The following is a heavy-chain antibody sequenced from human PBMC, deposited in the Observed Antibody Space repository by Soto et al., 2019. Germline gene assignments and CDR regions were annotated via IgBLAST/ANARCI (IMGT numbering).Heavy chain of an antibody. CDR2: ISYDGSNK. D-gene: IGHD6-13*01. V-gene: IGHV3-30-3*01. CDR3: AIDSARGSSSWLYYYYYGMDV. J-gene: IGHJ6*02. Sequence: GGSLRLSCAASGFTFSSYAMHWVRQAPGKGLEWVAVISYDGSNKYYADSVKGRFTISRDNSKNTMYLIMNSLRAEDTAVYYCAIDSARGSSSWLYYYYYGMDVWGQGTTVTVSS. CDR1: GFTFSSYA.